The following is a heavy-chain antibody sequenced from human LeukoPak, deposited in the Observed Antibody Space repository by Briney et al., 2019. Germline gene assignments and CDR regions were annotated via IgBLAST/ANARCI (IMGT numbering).Heavy chain of an antibody. Sequence: ASVKVSCKASGYTFTSYGISWVRQAPGQRLEWMGWINAGNGNTKYSQKFQGRVTITRDTSASTAYMELSSLRSEDTAVYYCARAPGGEGYCSSTSCRTLDYWGQGTLVTVSS. J-gene: IGHJ4*02. CDR3: ARAPGGEGYCSSTSCRTLDY. V-gene: IGHV1-3*01. CDR2: INAGNGNT. CDR1: GYTFTSYG. D-gene: IGHD2-2*01.